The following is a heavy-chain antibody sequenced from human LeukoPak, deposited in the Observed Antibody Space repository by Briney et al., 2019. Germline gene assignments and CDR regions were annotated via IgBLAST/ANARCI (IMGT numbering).Heavy chain of an antibody. CDR2: ISAYNGNT. D-gene: IGHD6-13*01. V-gene: IGHV1-18*01. J-gene: IGHJ3*02. CDR3: AKADRYSSSWSDAFDI. Sequence: ASVKVSCKASGYTFTNYGISWVRQAPGQGLEWMGWISAYNGNTNYAQKLQGRVTMTTDTSTSTAYMELRSLRSDDTAVYYCAKADRYSSSWSDAFDIWGQGTMVTVSS. CDR1: GYTFTNYG.